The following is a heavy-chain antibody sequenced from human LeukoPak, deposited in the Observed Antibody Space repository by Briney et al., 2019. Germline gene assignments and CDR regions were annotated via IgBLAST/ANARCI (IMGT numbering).Heavy chain of an antibody. CDR2: INPKSGGT. CDR1: GYSFTGHY. J-gene: IGHJ3*02. D-gene: IGHD3-10*01. CDR3: ARNLWFGESSDAFDM. Sequence: ASVKVSCKASGYSFTGHYMHWVRQAPGRGREWMGWINPKSGGTNYAQKFQGRVTITRDTSISTAYMDMSSLRSDDTAVYYCARNLWFGESSDAFDMWGQGTMVTVSS. V-gene: IGHV1-2*02.